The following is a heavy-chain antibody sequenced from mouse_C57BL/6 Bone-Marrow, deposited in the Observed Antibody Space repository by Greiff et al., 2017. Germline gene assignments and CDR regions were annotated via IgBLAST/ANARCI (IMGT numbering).Heavy chain of an antibody. V-gene: IGHV14-2*01. J-gene: IGHJ2*02. CDR3: ARGSLDY. D-gene: IGHD1-1*01. Sequence: VHVKQSGAELVKPGASVKLSCTASGFNIKDYYMHWVKQRTEQGLAWIGRIDPEDGETKYAQKFQGKATITADTSSNTAYLQLSNLTSEDSAVYYLARGSLDYWGQGTSLTVSS. CDR1: GFNIKDYY. CDR2: IDPEDGET.